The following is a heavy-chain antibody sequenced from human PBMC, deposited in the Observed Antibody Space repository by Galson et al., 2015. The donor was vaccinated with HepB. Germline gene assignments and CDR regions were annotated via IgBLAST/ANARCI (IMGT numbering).Heavy chain of an antibody. CDR2: ISSSSSTI. CDR1: GFTFSSYS. Sequence: SLRLSCAASGFTFSSYSMNWVRQAPGKGLEWVSYISSSSSTIYYADSVKGRFTISRDNAKNSLYLQMNSLRDEDTAVYYCAREGGLGYCSSTSCSRGPYYYGMDVWGQGTTVTVSS. V-gene: IGHV3-48*02. J-gene: IGHJ6*02. D-gene: IGHD2-2*01. CDR3: AREGGLGYCSSTSCSRGPYYYGMDV.